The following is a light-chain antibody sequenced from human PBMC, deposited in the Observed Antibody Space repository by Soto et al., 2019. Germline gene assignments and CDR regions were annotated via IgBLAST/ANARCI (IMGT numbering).Light chain of an antibody. CDR3: QQSYTLPGT. Sequence: DIQMTQSPSSLSASVGDRVIITCRARQSISSYLNWYQQKAGKAPKLLIYAGSTLQSGVPSRFSGSGVGTDFTLTISSLQHDDFATDYCQQSYTLPGTFGQGTKVEMK. CDR1: QSISSY. CDR2: AGS. V-gene: IGKV1-39*01. J-gene: IGKJ1*01.